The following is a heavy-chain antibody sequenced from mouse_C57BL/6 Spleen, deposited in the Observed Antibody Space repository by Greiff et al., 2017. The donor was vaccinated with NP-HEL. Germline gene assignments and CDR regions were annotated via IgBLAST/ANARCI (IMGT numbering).Heavy chain of an antibody. V-gene: IGHV5-6*01. Sequence: EVKVVESGGDLVKPGGSLKLSCAASGFTFSSYGMSWVRQTPDKRLEWVATISSGGSYTYYPDSVKGRFTISRDNAKNTLYLQMSSLKSEDTAMYYCARHDYGSRRDAMDYWGQGTSVTVSS. CDR2: ISSGGSYT. J-gene: IGHJ4*01. CDR1: GFTFSSYG. CDR3: ARHDYGSRRDAMDY. D-gene: IGHD1-1*01.